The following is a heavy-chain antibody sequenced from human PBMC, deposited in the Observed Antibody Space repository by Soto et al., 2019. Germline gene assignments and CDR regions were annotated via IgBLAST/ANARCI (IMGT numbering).Heavy chain of an antibody. Sequence: QLQLQESGPGLVEPSETLSLTCTVSGGSISSSPYYWAWIRQPPGKGLQWIGNIYYNGNTFYNPSLKRRVAISIDTSKYQFSLRLSSVTASDTAVYYCARHGPLTNNWNQLNCWGQGTLVTVSS. V-gene: IGHV4-39*01. J-gene: IGHJ4*02. CDR2: IYYNGNT. CDR3: ARHGPLTNNWNQLNC. CDR1: GGSISSSPYY. D-gene: IGHD1-1*01.